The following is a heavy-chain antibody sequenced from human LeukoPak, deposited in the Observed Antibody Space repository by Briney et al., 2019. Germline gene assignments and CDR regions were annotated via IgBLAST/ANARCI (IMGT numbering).Heavy chain of an antibody. CDR1: GFTFSSYG. CDR2: ISGSGGST. D-gene: IGHD6-19*01. J-gene: IGHJ4*02. V-gene: IGHV3-23*01. Sequence: GGSLRLSCAASGFTFSSYGMSWVRQAPGKGLEWVSAISGSGGSTYYADSVRGRFTISRDNSKNTLYLQMNSLRAEDTAVYYCARILDSAWGELGYWGQGTLVTVSS. CDR3: ARILDSAWGELGY.